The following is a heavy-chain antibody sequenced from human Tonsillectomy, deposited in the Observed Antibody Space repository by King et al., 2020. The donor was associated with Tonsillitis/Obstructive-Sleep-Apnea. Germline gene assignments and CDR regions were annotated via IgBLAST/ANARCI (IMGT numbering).Heavy chain of an antibody. D-gene: IGHD3/OR15-3a*01. CDR1: GVSFSGYY. Sequence: VQLQQWGAGLLKPSETLSLTCGVYGVSFSGYYWTWIRQTPGKGLEWIGEIDHSGSTNNNPSLKSRVTISVDTSKNHFSLNLNSVTAADTAIYYCARGSVEQDWAFDYWGQGTLVTVSS. J-gene: IGHJ4*02. CDR3: ARGSVEQDWAFDY. V-gene: IGHV4-34*01. CDR2: IDHSGST.